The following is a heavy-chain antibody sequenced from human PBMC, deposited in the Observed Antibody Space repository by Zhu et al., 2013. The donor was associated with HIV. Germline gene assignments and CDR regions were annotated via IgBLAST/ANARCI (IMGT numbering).Heavy chain of an antibody. D-gene: IGHD3-10*01. V-gene: IGHV1-69*06. J-gene: IGHJ4*02. CDR3: ARYGVHYYGSGSYSFDY. CDR2: IIPIFGTA. Sequence: QVQLVQSGAEVKKPGSSVKVSCKASGGTFSSYAISWVRQAPGQGLEWMGGIIPIFGTANYAQKFQGRVTITADKSTSTAYMELSSLRSEDTAVYYCARYGVHYYGSGSYSFDYWGQGTLVTVSS. CDR1: GGTFSSYA.